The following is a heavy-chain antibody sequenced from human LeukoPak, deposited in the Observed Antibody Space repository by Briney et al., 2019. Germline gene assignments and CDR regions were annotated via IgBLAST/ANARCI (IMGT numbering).Heavy chain of an antibody. J-gene: IGHJ4*02. CDR3: AKAGIRFGELSFDY. CDR1: GFTFSSYS. V-gene: IGHV3-23*01. CDR2: ISGSGGST. Sequence: GGSLRLSCAASGFTFSSYSMNWVRQAPGKGLEWVSAISGSGGSTYYADSVKGRFTISRDNSKNTLYLQMNSLRAEDTAVYYCAKAGIRFGELSFDYWGQGTLVTVS. D-gene: IGHD3-10*01.